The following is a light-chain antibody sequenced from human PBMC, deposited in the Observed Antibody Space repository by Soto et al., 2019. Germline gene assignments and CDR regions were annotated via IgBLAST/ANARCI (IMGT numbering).Light chain of an antibody. CDR1: KNDIGSSDY. CDR3: QSHDSSLSGSV. Sequence: QSALTQPASVSASPGQSITISCTGGKNDIGSSDYVSWYQQHPGKAPKLIIYGVSNRPSGTSDRFSGSKSGNTASLTISGLQADDEADYYCQSHDSSLSGSVFGGGTKLTVL. V-gene: IGLV2-14*01. J-gene: IGLJ2*01. CDR2: GVS.